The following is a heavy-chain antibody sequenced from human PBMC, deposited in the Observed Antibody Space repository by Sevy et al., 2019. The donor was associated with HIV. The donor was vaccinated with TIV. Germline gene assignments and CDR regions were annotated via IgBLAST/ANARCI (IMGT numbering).Heavy chain of an antibody. J-gene: IGHJ6*02. CDR3: ARDCNSKTCLWGLDV. Sequence: GGSLRLSCEASGFTFTNYWMTWVRQAPGKGLEWVANIKRDGSARYYVDSVKGRFTISRDNAKTSLYLQMNSLRVEDKAIYFCARDCNSKTCLWGLDVWGQGTTVTVSS. D-gene: IGHD4-4*01. V-gene: IGHV3-7*03. CDR1: GFTFTNYW. CDR2: IKRDGSAR.